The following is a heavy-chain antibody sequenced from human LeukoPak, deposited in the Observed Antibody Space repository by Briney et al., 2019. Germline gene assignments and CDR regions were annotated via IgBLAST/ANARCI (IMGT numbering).Heavy chain of an antibody. V-gene: IGHV1-2*06. Sequence: GASVKVSCKASGYTFTDYYMHWVRQAPGQGLEWMGRINPNRGGTNYAQKFQARVTMTRDTSISTAYMELSRLRSDDTALYYCARAAYYYDGSGYYLGDWGQGTLVTVSS. J-gene: IGHJ4*02. CDR1: GYTFTDYY. CDR2: INPNRGGT. D-gene: IGHD3-22*01. CDR3: ARAAYYYDGSGYYLGD.